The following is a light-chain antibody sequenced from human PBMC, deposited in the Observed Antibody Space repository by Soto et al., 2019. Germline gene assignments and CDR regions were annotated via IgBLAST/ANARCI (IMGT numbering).Light chain of an antibody. CDR3: KQYGS. CDR2: GAS. Sequence: TQSPATLSVYKRGRSTIPCRASPSVSGSNLAWHQQKPGQAHRLVIYGASSSATGIPDRFCGSGPGTDFTLTISRLEPEDYAVYYCKQYGSFGQGTKVDIK. J-gene: IGKJ1*01. V-gene: IGKV3-20*01. CDR1: PSVSGSN.